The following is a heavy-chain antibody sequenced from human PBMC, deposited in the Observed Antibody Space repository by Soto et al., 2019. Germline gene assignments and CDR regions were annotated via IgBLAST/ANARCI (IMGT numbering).Heavy chain of an antibody. V-gene: IGHV1-3*01. CDR1: GYTFTSYA. CDR2: INAGNGNT. J-gene: IGHJ4*02. D-gene: IGHD3-10*02. CDR3: ARVHLTMVGYYFDY. Sequence: ASVKVSCKASGYTFTSYAIHWVRQAPGQRLEWMGWINAGNGNTKYSQKFQGRVTMTTGTSTSTAYMELRSLRSDDTAVYYCARVHLTMVGYYFDYWGQGTLVTVSS.